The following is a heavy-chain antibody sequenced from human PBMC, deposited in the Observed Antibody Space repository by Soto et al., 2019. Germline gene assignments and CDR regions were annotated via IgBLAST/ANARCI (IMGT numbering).Heavy chain of an antibody. V-gene: IGHV3-11*03. D-gene: IGHD2-15*01. CDR2: ISSSSSYT. Sequence: GGSLRLSCAASGFTFSDYYMSWIRQAPGKGLEWVSYISSSSSYTNYADSVKGRFTISRDNAKNSLYLQMNSLRAEDTAVYYCASFFSSALHCSGGSCPDYWGQGTLVTVSS. J-gene: IGHJ4*02. CDR1: GFTFSDYY. CDR3: ASFFSSALHCSGGSCPDY.